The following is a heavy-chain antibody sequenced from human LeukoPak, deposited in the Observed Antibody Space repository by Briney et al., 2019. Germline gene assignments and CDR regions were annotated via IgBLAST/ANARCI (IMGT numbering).Heavy chain of an antibody. CDR1: GDSISSGGYY. CDR3: ARSRSGSYYYDGLDV. Sequence: SQTLSLTCTVAGDSISSGGYYWSWIRQHPGKGLEWIGYIYYSGSTSYNPSLKSRLAISVDTSKNQFSSELSSVTAADTAIYYCARSRSGSYYYDGLDVWGQGTTVTVSS. D-gene: IGHD2-15*01. J-gene: IGHJ6*02. V-gene: IGHV4-31*03. CDR2: IYYSGST.